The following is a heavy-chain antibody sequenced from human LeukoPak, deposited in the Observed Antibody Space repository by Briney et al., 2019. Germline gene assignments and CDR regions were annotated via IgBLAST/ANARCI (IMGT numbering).Heavy chain of an antibody. CDR3: ARSGGAAADNWFDP. CDR2: IYYSGST. Sequence: PSETLSLTCVVYGGSFSGDYWSWIRQTPGKGLEWIGSIYYSGSTYYNPSLKSRVTISVDTSKNQFSLKLSSVTAADTAVYYCARSGGAAADNWFDPWGQGILVTVSS. D-gene: IGHD6-13*01. CDR1: GGSFSGDY. V-gene: IGHV4-34*01. J-gene: IGHJ5*02.